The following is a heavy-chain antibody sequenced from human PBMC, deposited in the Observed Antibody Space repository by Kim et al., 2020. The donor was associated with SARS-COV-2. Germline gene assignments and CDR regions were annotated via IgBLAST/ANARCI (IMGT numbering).Heavy chain of an antibody. V-gene: IGHV3-48*02. D-gene: IGHD3-22*01. Sequence: GGSLRLSCAASGFTFSSYSMNWVRQAPGKGLEWVSYISSSSSTIYYADSVKGRFTISRDNAKNSLYLQMNSLRDEDTAVYYCARYYYDSSGYSDSVYFDYWGQGTLVTVSS. J-gene: IGHJ4*02. CDR2: ISSSSSTI. CDR3: ARYYYDSSGYSDSVYFDY. CDR1: GFTFSSYS.